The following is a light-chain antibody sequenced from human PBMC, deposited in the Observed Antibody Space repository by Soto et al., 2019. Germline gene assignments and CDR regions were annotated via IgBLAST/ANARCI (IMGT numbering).Light chain of an antibody. V-gene: IGKV1-39*01. CDR2: AAS. CDR1: QTIDVY. J-gene: IGKJ1*01. Sequence: DIQMTQSPSSLSASVGSRVSITCRASQTIDVYLNWYLQKPGRAPQLLIYAASKLQGGVPSRFSGSGSGTDFTLTISSLQPDDSETCFCQPSYMTPRPFGQGTQ. CDR3: QPSYMTPRP.